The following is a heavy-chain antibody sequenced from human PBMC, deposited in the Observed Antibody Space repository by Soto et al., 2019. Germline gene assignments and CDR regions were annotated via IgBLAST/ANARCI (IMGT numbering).Heavy chain of an antibody. D-gene: IGHD2-2*02. V-gene: IGHV1-2*02. CDR1: GYTFTGYY. Sequence: ASVKVSCKASGYTFTGYYIHWVRQAPGQGLEWMGWINPNSGDTNYAQKFQGRVTMTRDTSISTAYMELSSLRSDDTAVYYCARDTTRDGDKCYNYWGQGTLVTVSS. J-gene: IGHJ4*02. CDR2: INPNSGDT. CDR3: ARDTTRDGDKCYNY.